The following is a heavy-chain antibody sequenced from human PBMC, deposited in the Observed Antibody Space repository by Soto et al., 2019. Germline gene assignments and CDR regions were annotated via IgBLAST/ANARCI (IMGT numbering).Heavy chain of an antibody. D-gene: IGHD3-10*01. CDR2: TSGNNGNT. Sequence: QIQLVQSGAEVKKPGDSVKDSCKASGYSFSNYGISWVRQAPGKGLEWLGWTSGNNGNTNLAQKFQGRGSMTTDTSTSTVYMELKSLSSDDTAVYFCARSRYYSGSGSYIAPWGQGSLVIVSS. V-gene: IGHV1-18*01. CDR3: ARSRYYSGSGSYIAP. CDR1: GYSFSNYG. J-gene: IGHJ5*02.